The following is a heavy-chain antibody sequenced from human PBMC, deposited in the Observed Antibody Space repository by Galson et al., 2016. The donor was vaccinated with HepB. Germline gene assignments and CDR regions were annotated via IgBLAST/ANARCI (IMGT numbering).Heavy chain of an antibody. CDR3: ASSVGVAGLDY. J-gene: IGHJ4*02. D-gene: IGHD6-19*01. V-gene: IGHV5-51*01. Sequence: QSGAEVKKPGESLKISCKGSGYTFNSYWIGWVRQMPGKGLEWMGIIYPDDSDTTYSPSFQGQVTIPADKSISTAYLQWSSLKASDTAMYYCASSVGVAGLDYWGQGTLVTVSS. CDR1: GYTFNSYW. CDR2: IYPDDSDT.